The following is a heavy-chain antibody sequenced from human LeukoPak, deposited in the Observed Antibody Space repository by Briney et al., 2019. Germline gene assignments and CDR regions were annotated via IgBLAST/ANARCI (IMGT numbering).Heavy chain of an antibody. D-gene: IGHD1-26*01. Sequence: SETLSLTCTVSGGSISSHYWSWIRQSPGKGLEWIGFMHYRGNTNSNPSLRSRVTISMDTSKNQFSLKMSSVTAADTAVYYCARDSPFEWDVFGDSFDIWGQGTMVTVSS. CDR2: MHYRGNT. CDR1: GGSISSHY. V-gene: IGHV4-59*11. J-gene: IGHJ3*02. CDR3: ARDSPFEWDVFGDSFDI.